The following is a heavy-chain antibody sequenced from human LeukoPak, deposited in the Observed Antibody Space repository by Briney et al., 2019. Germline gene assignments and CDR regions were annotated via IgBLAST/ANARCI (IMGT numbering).Heavy chain of an antibody. CDR2: MSGSGI. V-gene: IGHV3-11*01. CDR3: ARRSLTTGGRAFDV. J-gene: IGHJ3*01. CDR1: GFTFSDHN. Sequence: PGTSLRLSGAATGFTFSDHNRGWMRQAPGKGLEWTSYMSGSGIYYADSVKGRFTISRDNAKNSLYLQMSSLRAEDSAVYFCARRSLTTGGRAFDVWGQGTLVTVSS. D-gene: IGHD1-1*01.